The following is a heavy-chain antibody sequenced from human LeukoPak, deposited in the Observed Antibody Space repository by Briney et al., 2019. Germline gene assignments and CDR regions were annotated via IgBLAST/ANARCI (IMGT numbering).Heavy chain of an antibody. V-gene: IGHV3-23*01. CDR2: ISASGGST. CDR3: AKGTSVVVVAASDY. J-gene: IGHJ4*02. CDR1: GFTFSSSA. Sequence: LAGGSLRLSCAASGFTFSSSAMSWVRQVPGKGLEWVSGISASGGSTSYADSVRGRFTISRDNSKNTLYVQMNSLRDEDTAVYYCAKGTSVVVVAASDYWGQGTLVTVSS. D-gene: IGHD2-15*01.